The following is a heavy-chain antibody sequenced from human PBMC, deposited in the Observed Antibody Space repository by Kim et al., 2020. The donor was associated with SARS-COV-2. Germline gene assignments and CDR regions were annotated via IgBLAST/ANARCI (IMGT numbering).Heavy chain of an antibody. CDR1: GFTCSSYG. CDR2: IWYDGNNK. D-gene: IGHD2-15*01. Sequence: GGSLRLSCAASGFTCSSYGMHWVRQAPGKELEWVALIWYDGNNKYYANSVKGRFTISRDNSKDTLYLQMNSLRAEDTAVYFFARDLHGGGSCSYYWGQGTLVTVSS. J-gene: IGHJ4*02. CDR3: ARDLHGGGSCSYY. V-gene: IGHV3-33*01.